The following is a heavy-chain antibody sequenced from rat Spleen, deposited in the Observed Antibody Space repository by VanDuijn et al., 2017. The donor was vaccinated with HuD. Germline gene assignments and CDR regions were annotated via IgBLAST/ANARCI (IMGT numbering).Heavy chain of an antibody. V-gene: IGHV5-7*01. J-gene: IGHJ2*01. CDR2: ISYDGSST. CDR1: XFTFSDYN. Sequence: EVQLVESGGGLVQPGRSLKLSCAASXFTFSDYNMAWVRQXPKKGLEWVATISYDGSSTYYRDSVKGRFTISRDNAKSTLYLQMDSLRSEDTATYYCARHGYNYDYWGQGVMVTVSS. D-gene: IGHD1-5*01. CDR3: ARHGYNYDY.